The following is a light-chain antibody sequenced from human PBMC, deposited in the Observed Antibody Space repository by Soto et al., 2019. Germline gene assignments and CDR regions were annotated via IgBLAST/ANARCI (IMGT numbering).Light chain of an antibody. Sequence: DIQMTQSPSSLSASLGDRVTITCRASQSISSYLNWYQQKPGKAPKLLIYAASSLQSGVPSRFSGSGFGTDFTLTISSLQPEDFATYYCQQADTFPITFGQGTRLDIK. CDR2: AAS. J-gene: IGKJ5*01. CDR3: QQADTFPIT. V-gene: IGKV1-39*01. CDR1: QSISSY.